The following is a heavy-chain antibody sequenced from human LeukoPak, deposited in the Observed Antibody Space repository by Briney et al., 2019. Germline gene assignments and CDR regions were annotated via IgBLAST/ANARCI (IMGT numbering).Heavy chain of an antibody. CDR1: GGSISSSSYY. D-gene: IGHD3-3*01. Sequence: KASETLSLTCTVSGGSISSSSYYWGWIRQPPGKGLEWIGSIYYSGSTYYNPSLKSRVTISVDTSKNQFSLKLSSVTAADTAVYYCAREVEWLVNNNWFDPWGQGTLVTVSS. V-gene: IGHV4-39*07. CDR2: IYYSGST. CDR3: AREVEWLVNNNWFDP. J-gene: IGHJ5*02.